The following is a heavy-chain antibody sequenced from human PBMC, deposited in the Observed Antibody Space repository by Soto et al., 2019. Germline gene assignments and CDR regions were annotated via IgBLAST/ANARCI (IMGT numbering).Heavy chain of an antibody. CDR2: IIPILGIA. J-gene: IGHJ4*02. V-gene: IGHV1-69*04. D-gene: IGHD1-20*01. CDR1: GGTFSSYT. Sequence: GAXVKVSCKASGGTFSSYTISWVRQAPGRGLEWMGRIIPILGIANYAQKFQGRVTITADKSTSTAYMELSSLRSEDTAVYYCARDTGITGTADWGQGNLVTVSS. CDR3: ARDTGITGTAD.